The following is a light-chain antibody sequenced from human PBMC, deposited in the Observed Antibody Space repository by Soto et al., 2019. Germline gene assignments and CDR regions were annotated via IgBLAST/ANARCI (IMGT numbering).Light chain of an antibody. CDR3: QQYNNWPPT. Sequence: EIVMTQSPATLSVSPGERATLSCVASQSVSSNLAWYQQKPGQAPRLLIYGASTRATGIPARFSGSGSGTEFTLTISSLQSEDFAVYYCQQYNNWPPTFGQGTKVDIK. CDR2: GAS. J-gene: IGKJ1*01. CDR1: QSVSSN. V-gene: IGKV3-15*01.